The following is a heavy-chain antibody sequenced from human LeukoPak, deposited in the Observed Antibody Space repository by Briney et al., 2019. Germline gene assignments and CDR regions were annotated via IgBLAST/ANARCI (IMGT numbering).Heavy chain of an antibody. CDR3: ARDNTKYYDSSGPHDY. D-gene: IGHD3-22*01. CDR2: ISSSSRYI. Sequence: GGSLRLSCVASGFTFSSYSLNWVRQAPGKGLEWVSSISSSSRYIYYADSVKGRFTISRDNAKNSLYLQMNSLRGEDTAVYYCARDNTKYYDSSGPHDYWGQGTLVTVSS. CDR1: GFTFSSYS. J-gene: IGHJ4*02. V-gene: IGHV3-21*01.